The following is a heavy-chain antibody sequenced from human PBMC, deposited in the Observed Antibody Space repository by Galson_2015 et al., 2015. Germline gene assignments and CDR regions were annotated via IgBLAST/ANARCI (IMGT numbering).Heavy chain of an antibody. J-gene: IGHJ4*02. CDR2: IWYDGSNK. CDR1: GFTFSSYG. D-gene: IGHD5-18*01. Sequence: SLRLSCAASGFTFSSYGMHWVRQAPGKGLEWVAVIWYDGSNKYYADSVKGRFTISRDNSKNTLYLQMNSLRAEDTAVYYCATLPILGYSYGPFDYWGQGTLVTVPS. V-gene: IGHV3-33*01. CDR3: ATLPILGYSYGPFDY.